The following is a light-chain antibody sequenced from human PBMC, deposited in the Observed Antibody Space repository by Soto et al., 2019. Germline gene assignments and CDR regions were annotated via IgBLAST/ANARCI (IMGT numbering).Light chain of an antibody. V-gene: IGLV1-40*01. CDR2: GNH. CDR3: HSYDSXLSGSVWV. J-gene: IGLJ3*02. Sequence: QSVLTQPPSVSGAPGQRVTISCTGSSSNIGAGFDVHWYQQLPATAPKLLLYGNHNRPSGVPDRFSGSKSGTSASLAITGLQAEDEXXYYCHSYDSXLSGSVWVFGGGTKLTVL. CDR1: SSNIGAGFD.